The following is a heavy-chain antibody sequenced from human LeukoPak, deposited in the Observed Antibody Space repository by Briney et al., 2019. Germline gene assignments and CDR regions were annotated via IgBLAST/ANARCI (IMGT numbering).Heavy chain of an antibody. Sequence: GGSLRLSCAASGFTFSSYSMNWVRQAPGKGLEWVSSISSSSSYIYYADSVKGRFTISRDNAKNSLYLQMNSLRAEDTAVYYCARYRETDVDIVLETGDHYYYYYMDVWGKGTTVTISS. D-gene: IGHD5-12*01. CDR3: ARYRETDVDIVLETGDHYYYYYMDV. CDR2: ISSSSSYI. J-gene: IGHJ6*03. V-gene: IGHV3-21*01. CDR1: GFTFSSYS.